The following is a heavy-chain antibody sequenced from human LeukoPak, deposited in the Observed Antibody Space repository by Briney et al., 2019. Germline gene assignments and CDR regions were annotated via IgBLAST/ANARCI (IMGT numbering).Heavy chain of an antibody. CDR3: ATQHTLWSPLDC. Sequence: TGGSLRLSCAASGFILSRYEMNRVRQAPGKGLEWLSYISSSGSTIYYADSVKGRFTISRDKAKNSLYLQMNSLRAEDTAVYYCATQHTLWSPLDCWGQGTLVTVSS. V-gene: IGHV3-48*03. J-gene: IGHJ4*02. D-gene: IGHD3-10*01. CDR2: ISSSGSTI. CDR1: GFILSRYE.